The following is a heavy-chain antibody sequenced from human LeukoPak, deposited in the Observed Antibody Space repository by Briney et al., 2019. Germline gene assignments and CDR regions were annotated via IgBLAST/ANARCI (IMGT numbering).Heavy chain of an antibody. V-gene: IGHV1-2*02. Sequence: ASVKVSCKASGYTFTGYYMHWVRQAPGQGLEWMGWINPNSGGTNYAQKFQGRVTMTRDTSISTAYMELRSLRSDDTAVYYCARDDGGPDAFDIWGQGTMVTVSS. J-gene: IGHJ3*02. CDR1: GYTFTGYY. D-gene: IGHD3-16*01. CDR2: INPNSGGT. CDR3: ARDDGGPDAFDI.